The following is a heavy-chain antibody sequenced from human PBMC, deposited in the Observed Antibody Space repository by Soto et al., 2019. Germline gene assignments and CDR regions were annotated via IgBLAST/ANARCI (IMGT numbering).Heavy chain of an antibody. V-gene: IGHV3-30*18. Sequence: QVQLVESGGGVVQPGRSLRLSCADSGFTFSGYGMHWVRQAPGKGLEWVAVISYDGSNKYYADSVKGRFTISRDNSKNTLYLHMNSLRAENTAVYYCAKDMITFGGVIAPGFDYWGQGTLVTVSS. CDR2: ISYDGSNK. J-gene: IGHJ4*02. CDR3: AKDMITFGGVIAPGFDY. CDR1: GFTFSGYG. D-gene: IGHD3-16*02.